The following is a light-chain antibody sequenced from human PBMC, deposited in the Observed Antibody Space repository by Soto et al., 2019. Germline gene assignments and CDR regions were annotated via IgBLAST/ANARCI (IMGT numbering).Light chain of an antibody. V-gene: IGKV2-28*01. CDR3: QQYGGSPLT. CDR2: LGS. CDR1: QSLLFNNEYNY. J-gene: IGKJ4*01. Sequence: DIVMTQSPLSLVVTAGEPASISCRSSQSLLFNNEYNYLDWYLQKPGQSPQLLMYLGSNRAPGVPARFSGSGSGTDFTLTISRLEPEDFAVYYCQQYGGSPLTFGGGTKVDIK.